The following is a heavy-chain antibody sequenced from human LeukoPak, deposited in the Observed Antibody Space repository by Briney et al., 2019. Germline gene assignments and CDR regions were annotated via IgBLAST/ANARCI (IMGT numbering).Heavy chain of an antibody. CDR3: AREAWFGESRRHGDYYYGMDV. Sequence: GASVKVPCKASGGTFSSYAISWVRQAPGQGLEWMGGIIPIFGTANYAQKFQGRVTITADESTSTAYMELSSLRSEDTAVYYCAREAWFGESRRHGDYYYGMDVWGQGTTVTVSS. CDR2: IIPIFGTA. D-gene: IGHD3-10*01. V-gene: IGHV1-69*13. J-gene: IGHJ6*02. CDR1: GGTFSSYA.